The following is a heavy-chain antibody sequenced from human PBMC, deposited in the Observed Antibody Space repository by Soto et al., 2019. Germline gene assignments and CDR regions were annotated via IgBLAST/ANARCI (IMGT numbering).Heavy chain of an antibody. CDR3: PRDLSGNTFPYFDL. J-gene: IGHJ4*02. D-gene: IGHD1-7*01. Sequence: GGFLRLSGAASGFSFSYYWMHWVRQTPGKGPVWVSRIYNDGSRTGYADSVKGRFTISRDNAKNTLYLQMSSLTGEDTAVYYSPRDLSGNTFPYFDLWGQGTLVNV. CDR2: IYNDGSRT. CDR1: GFSFSYYW. V-gene: IGHV3-74*01.